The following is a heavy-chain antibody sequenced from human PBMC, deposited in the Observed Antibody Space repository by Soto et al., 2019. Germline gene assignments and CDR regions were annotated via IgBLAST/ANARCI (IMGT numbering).Heavy chain of an antibody. CDR3: ARLAHRAPFDY. V-gene: IGHV4-59*12. Sequence: SETLSLTCTVSGGSISSYYWSWIRQPPGKGLEWIGYINHSGSTNYNPSLKSRVTISVDTSKNQFSLKLSSVTAADTAVYYCARLAHRAPFDYWGQGILVTVSS. CDR2: INHSGST. J-gene: IGHJ4*02. CDR1: GGSISSYY.